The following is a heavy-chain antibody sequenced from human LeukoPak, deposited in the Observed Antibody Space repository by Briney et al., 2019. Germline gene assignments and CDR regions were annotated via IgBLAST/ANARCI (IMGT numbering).Heavy chain of an antibody. CDR1: GFTFSSYG. CDR2: ISYDGSNK. CDR3: AKDRRAYYGSGSYGDAFDI. J-gene: IGHJ3*02. D-gene: IGHD3-10*01. V-gene: IGHV3-30*18. Sequence: GRSLRLSCAASGFTFSSYGMHWVRQAPGKGLEWVAVISYDGSNKYYADSVKGRFTISRDNSKNTLYLQMNSLRAEDTAVYYCAKDRRAYYGSGSYGDAFDIWGQGTVVTVSS.